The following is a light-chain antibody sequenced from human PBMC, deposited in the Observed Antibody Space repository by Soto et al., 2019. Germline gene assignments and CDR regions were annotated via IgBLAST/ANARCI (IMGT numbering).Light chain of an antibody. CDR2: TAS. V-gene: IGKV1-39*01. CDR3: QQTFVIPKT. CDR1: ERIGSN. J-gene: IGKJ3*01. Sequence: DIQLTQSPSSLSASVGDTVSITCRATERIGSNLCWYQQKPGKAPALLIYTASTLQTGVPSRFSGSGYATDFTLTISGLQPEDVATYLCQQTFVIPKTFG.